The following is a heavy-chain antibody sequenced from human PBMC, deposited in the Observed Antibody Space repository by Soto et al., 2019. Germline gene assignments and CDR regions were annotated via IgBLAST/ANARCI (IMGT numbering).Heavy chain of an antibody. V-gene: IGHV4-59*08. J-gene: IGHJ4*02. CDR2: IYYSGSA. Sequence: SETLSLTCTVSGGSISSYYWSWIRQPPGKGLELIGYIYYSGSANYNPSLKSRVTISVDTSKNQFSLKLSSVTAADTAVYYCARAYSYGYGLYFDYWGQGTLVTVSS. D-gene: IGHD5-18*01. CDR3: ARAYSYGYGLYFDY. CDR1: GGSISSYY.